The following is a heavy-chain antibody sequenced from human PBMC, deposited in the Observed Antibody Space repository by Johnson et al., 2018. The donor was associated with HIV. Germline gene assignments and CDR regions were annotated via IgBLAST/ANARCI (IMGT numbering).Heavy chain of an antibody. Sequence: VQLVESGGGLIQHGGSLRLSCAASGFTFSSYAMSWVRQAPGKGLEWVSVIYSGGSTYYADSVKGRFTISRDNSKNTLYLQMNSLRAEDTAVYYCARETEYNWNYALAFDIWGQGTMVTVSS. J-gene: IGHJ3*02. CDR1: GFTFSSYA. V-gene: IGHV3-66*01. D-gene: IGHD1-7*01. CDR2: IYSGGST. CDR3: ARETEYNWNYALAFDI.